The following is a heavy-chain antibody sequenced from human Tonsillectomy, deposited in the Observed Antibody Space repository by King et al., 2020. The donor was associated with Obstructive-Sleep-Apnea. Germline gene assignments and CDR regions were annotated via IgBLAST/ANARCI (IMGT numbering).Heavy chain of an antibody. V-gene: IGHV2-70*11. CDR3: ARTSISLGDPNPYFDY. D-gene: IGHD3-10*01. CDR2: IDWDDDK. J-gene: IGHJ4*02. Sequence: TLKESGPALVKPTQTLTLTCTFSGFSLSTSGMCVSWIRQPPGKALEWLARIDWDDDKYYSTSLKTRLTISKDTSKNQVVLTMTNMDPVDTATYYCARTSISLGDPNPYFDYWGQGTLVTVSS. CDR1: GFSLSTSGMC.